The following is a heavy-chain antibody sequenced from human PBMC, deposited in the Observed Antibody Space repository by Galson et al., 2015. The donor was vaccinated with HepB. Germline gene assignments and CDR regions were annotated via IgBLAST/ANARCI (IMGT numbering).Heavy chain of an antibody. V-gene: IGHV3-23*01. CDR2: ISGSGGST. CDR1: GFTFSSYA. Sequence: SLRLSCAASGFTFSSYAMSWVRQAPGKGLEWVSVISGSGGSTYYADSVKGRFTISRDNSKNTLYLQTSSLRAEDTAVYYCAKTRLLQTLDYWGQGTLVTVSS. J-gene: IGHJ4*02. D-gene: IGHD1-26*01. CDR3: AKTRLLQTLDY.